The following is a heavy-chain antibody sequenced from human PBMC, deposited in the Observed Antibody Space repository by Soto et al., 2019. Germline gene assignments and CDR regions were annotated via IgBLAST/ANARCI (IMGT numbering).Heavy chain of an antibody. Sequence: QVPLVQSGAEVKKPGSSVQVSCKASGGTFSRYSITWVRQAPGHGLEWLGRFTPIFGIPSYAQKFQGRVTITADESTSTAYMELSSLRSDDTAVYYCAREDRDRETGLVPAAIDGMDVWGQGTTVTVSS. V-gene: IGHV1-69*08. CDR2: FTPIFGIP. J-gene: IGHJ6*02. D-gene: IGHD2-2*01. CDR1: GGTFSRYS. CDR3: AREDRDRETGLVPAAIDGMDV.